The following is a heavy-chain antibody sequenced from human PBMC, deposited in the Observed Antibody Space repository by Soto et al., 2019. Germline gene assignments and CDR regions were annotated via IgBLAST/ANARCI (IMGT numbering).Heavy chain of an antibody. CDR3: AKGYVWGSYRPSMDV. CDR1: GFTFSAYG. V-gene: IGHV3-48*04. Sequence: GGSLRLSCAASGFTFSAYGFHWVRQAPGKGLEWVAYITSSGSNKYYADSVKGRFTISRDNARNSLFLQMNSLRAEDTAVYYCAKGYVWGSYRPSMDVWGHGTTVTVSS. D-gene: IGHD3-16*02. J-gene: IGHJ6*02. CDR2: ITSSGSNK.